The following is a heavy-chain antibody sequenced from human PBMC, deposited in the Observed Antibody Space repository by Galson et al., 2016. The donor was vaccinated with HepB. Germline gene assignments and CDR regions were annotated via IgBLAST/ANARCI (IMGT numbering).Heavy chain of an antibody. D-gene: IGHD2-21*02. CDR2: IYSTGTT. Sequence: ETLSLTCSVSGGPISRGGYYWGWIRQPPGKALEWMGYIYSTGTTYYNPSLRSRVTISVDTSKNQVSLKLTSVTAADTAVYYCARGGNCGGDCYSFDHWGQGDLVAVSS. V-gene: IGHV4-39*01. J-gene: IGHJ4*02. CDR1: GGPISRGGYY. CDR3: ARGGNCGGDCYSFDH.